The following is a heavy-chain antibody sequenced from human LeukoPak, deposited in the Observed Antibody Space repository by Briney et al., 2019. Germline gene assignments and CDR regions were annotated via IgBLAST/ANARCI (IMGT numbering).Heavy chain of an antibody. CDR3: TRRQWTAYAIGDY. V-gene: IGHV5-51*01. D-gene: IGHD2-8*01. CDR2: IYPGDSKT. CDR1: GFSFTSYW. Sequence: GESLKISCKGSGFSFTSYWIAWVRQMPGKGLEWMGIIYPGDSKTRYNPAFQGQVTISADKSNTTAYLQWSSLKASDTAIYYCTRRQWTAYAIGDYWGQGTLVTVSS. J-gene: IGHJ4*02.